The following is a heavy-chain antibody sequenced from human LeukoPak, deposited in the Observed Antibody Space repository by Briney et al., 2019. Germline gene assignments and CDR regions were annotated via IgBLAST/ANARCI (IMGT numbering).Heavy chain of an antibody. D-gene: IGHD2-2*01. J-gene: IGHJ3*02. Sequence: PGGSLRLSCAASGFTFSSYSMNWVRQAPGKGLEWVSSISSSSSSYIYYADSVKGRFTISRDNAKNSLYLQMNSLRAEDTAVYYCARDSSIVVLADGWAFDIWGQGTMVTVSS. CDR2: ISSSSSSYI. CDR1: GFTFSSYS. V-gene: IGHV3-21*01. CDR3: ARDSSIVVLADGWAFDI.